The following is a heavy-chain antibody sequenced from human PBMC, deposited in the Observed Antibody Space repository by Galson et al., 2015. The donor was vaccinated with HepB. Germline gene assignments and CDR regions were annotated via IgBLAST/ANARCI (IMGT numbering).Heavy chain of an antibody. J-gene: IGHJ4*02. V-gene: IGHV3-21*01. CDR1: GFTFSTYS. D-gene: IGHD1-1*01. CDR2: ITSFSTYI. Sequence: SLRLSCAASGFTFSTYSMNWVRQAPGKGLEWVSSITSFSTYIHYGDSLKGRFTISRDNAKNSLYLQMNSLSAEDTAVYFCARSLTTGTPGHYFDYWGQGTLVTVSS. CDR3: ARSLTTGTPGHYFDY.